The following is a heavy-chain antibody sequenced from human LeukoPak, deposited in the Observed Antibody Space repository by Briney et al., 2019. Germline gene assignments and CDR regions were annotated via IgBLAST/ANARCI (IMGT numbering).Heavy chain of an antibody. D-gene: IGHD3-10*01. J-gene: IGHJ4*02. Sequence: KPGASVKVSCKASGYTFTSYYVHWVRQAPGPGLERMGMINPSGGSTTYSQKFQGRITMARGTSTSTVYMELSSLRSEDTAVYYCARGPGTNIDYWGQGTLVTVSS. V-gene: IGHV1-46*01. CDR2: INPSGGST. CDR1: GYTFTSYY. CDR3: ARGPGTNIDY.